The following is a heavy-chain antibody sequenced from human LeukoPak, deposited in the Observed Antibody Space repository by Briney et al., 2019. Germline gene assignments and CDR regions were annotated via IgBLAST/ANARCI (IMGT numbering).Heavy chain of an antibody. CDR1: GFIFSSYA. J-gene: IGHJ4*02. CDR3: AKEFSLLRNPTVFDS. CDR2: ISYDGTDK. V-gene: IGHV3-30*04. D-gene: IGHD1-14*01. Sequence: GGSLRLSCAASGFIFSSYAMHWVRQAPGKGLEWVALISYDGTDKYYADSVKGRFTISRDNSKNTVYLQMNYLRADDTAIYYCAKEFSLLRNPTVFDSWGQGSLVTVSS.